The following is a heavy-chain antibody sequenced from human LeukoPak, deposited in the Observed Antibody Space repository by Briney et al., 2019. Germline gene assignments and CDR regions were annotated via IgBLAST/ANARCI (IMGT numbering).Heavy chain of an antibody. J-gene: IGHJ5*02. Sequence: ASVKVSCKASGYTFTGYYMHWVRQAPRQGLEWMGWINPNSGGTNYAQKSQGRVTMTRDTSISTAYMELSRLRSDDTAVYYCARELSLGYCSSTSCGSNWFDPWGQGTLVTVSS. CDR2: INPNSGGT. D-gene: IGHD2-2*01. V-gene: IGHV1-2*02. CDR3: ARELSLGYCSSTSCGSNWFDP. CDR1: GYTFTGYY.